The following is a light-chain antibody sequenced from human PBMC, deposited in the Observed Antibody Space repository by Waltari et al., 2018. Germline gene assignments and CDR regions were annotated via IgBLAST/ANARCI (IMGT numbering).Light chain of an antibody. J-gene: IGLJ2*01. CDR3: CSYAGTNTWV. V-gene: IGLV2-23*02. CDR1: SRAVGDYTL. CDR2: ELS. Sequence: QSALTQPASVSASPGQSITISCNGTSRAVGDYTLFSCYQQHPAKAPNLLIFELSKRPTGVSNRFSASKSGNTASMTISGLQAEDEATYHCCSYAGTNTWVFGGGTKVTVL.